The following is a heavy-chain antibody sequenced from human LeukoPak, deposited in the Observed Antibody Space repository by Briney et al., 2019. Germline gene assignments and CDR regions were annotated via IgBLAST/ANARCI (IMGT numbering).Heavy chain of an antibody. V-gene: IGHV1-69*04. D-gene: IGHD6-13*01. Sequence: SVKVSCKASGGTFSSYAISWVRQAPGQGLEWMGRIIPILGIANYAQKFQGRVTITADKSTSTAYMELSSLRSEDTAVYYCARIQGQQLGSAFDIWGQGTMVTVSS. CDR1: GGTFSSYA. CDR2: IIPILGIA. J-gene: IGHJ3*02. CDR3: ARIQGQQLGSAFDI.